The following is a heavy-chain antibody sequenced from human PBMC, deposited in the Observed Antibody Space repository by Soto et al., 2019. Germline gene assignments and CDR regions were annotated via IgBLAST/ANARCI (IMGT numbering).Heavy chain of an antibody. J-gene: IGHJ4*02. CDR3: AKIDFTATYYFDY. V-gene: IGHV3-33*06. D-gene: IGHD5-18*01. CDR2: IWYDGSNK. Sequence: PGGSLRLSCAASGFTFSSYGMHWVRQAPGKGLEWVAVIWYDGSNKYYADSVKGRFTISRDNSKNTLYLQMNSLRAEDTAVYYCAKIDFTATYYFDYWGQGTLVTVSS. CDR1: GFTFSSYG.